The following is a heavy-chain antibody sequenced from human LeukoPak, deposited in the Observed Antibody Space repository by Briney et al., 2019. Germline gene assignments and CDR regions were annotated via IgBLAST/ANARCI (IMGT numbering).Heavy chain of an antibody. CDR2: IYASGST. V-gene: IGHV4-4*07. D-gene: IGHD6-19*01. CDR1: GGSISTYY. J-gene: IGHJ5*02. CDR3: ARGMYAVAGTSWFDP. Sequence: SETLSLTCTGSGGSISTYYWSWIRQPAGKGLEWIGRIYASGSTNYNPSLKSRVTMSVDTSKNQFSLKVSSVTAADTAVYYCARGMYAVAGTSWFDPWGPGTLVTVSS.